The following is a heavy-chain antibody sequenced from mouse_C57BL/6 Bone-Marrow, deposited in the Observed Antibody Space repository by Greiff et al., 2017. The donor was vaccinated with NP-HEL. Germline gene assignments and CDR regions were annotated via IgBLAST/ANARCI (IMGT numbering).Heavy chain of an antibody. CDR2: IHPNSGST. CDR3: ASTPFAY. Sequence: QVQLKESGAELVKPGASVKLSCKASGYTFTSYWMHWVKQRPGQGLEWIGMIHPNSGSTNYNEKFKSKATLTVDKSSSTAYMQLSSLTSEDSAVYYCASTPFAYWGQGTLVTVSA. J-gene: IGHJ3*01. V-gene: IGHV1-64*01. CDR1: GYTFTSYW.